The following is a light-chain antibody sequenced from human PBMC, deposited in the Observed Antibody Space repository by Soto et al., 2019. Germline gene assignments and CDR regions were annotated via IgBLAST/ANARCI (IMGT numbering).Light chain of an antibody. V-gene: IGKV3-15*01. Sequence: IAITQSPASLSVSPGGRATLSCRASQSVSRNLAWYQQKPGQAPSLLIFDASTKATGVTAGFSGSGSGTDVILTISSRRSEDFAVYYCQHYYNGPTGGTFGQGTKVEI. CDR1: QSVSRN. CDR3: QHYYNGPTGGT. CDR2: DAS. J-gene: IGKJ1*01.